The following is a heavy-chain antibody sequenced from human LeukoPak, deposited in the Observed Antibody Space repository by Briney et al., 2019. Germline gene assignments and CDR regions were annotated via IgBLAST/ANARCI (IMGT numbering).Heavy chain of an antibody. D-gene: IGHD1-26*01. CDR3: AKGGSYPADYYYYMDV. Sequence: SLRLSCAASGFTFSSYGMHWVRQAPGKGLEWVAVISYGGSNKYYADSVKGRFTISRDNSKNTLYLQMNSLRAEDTAVYYCAKGGSYPADYYYYMDVWGKGTTVTVSS. CDR2: ISYGGSNK. CDR1: GFTFSSYG. V-gene: IGHV3-30*18. J-gene: IGHJ6*03.